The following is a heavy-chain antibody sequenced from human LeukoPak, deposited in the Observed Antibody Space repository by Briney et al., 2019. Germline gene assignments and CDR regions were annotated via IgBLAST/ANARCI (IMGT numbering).Heavy chain of an antibody. CDR1: GFTFSSYG. CDR2: ISGSGGST. Sequence: GGSLRLSCAASGFTFSSYGMSWVRQAPGKGLEWVSAISGSGGSTYYADSVKGRFTISRDNSKNTLYLQMNSLRAEDTAVYYCAKDTTPTKNYYYYMDVWGKGTTVTISS. V-gene: IGHV3-23*01. CDR3: AKDTTPTKNYYYYMDV. D-gene: IGHD1-14*01. J-gene: IGHJ6*03.